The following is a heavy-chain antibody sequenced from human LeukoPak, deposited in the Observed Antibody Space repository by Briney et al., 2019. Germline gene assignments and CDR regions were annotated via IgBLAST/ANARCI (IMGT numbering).Heavy chain of an antibody. Sequence: SETLSLTCTVSGGSISSGDYYWSWIRQPPGKGLEWIGYIYYSGSTYYNPSLKSRVTMSVDTSKNQFSLKLSSVTAVDTAVYYCARTMSSSHTVYGMDVWGQGTTVTVSS. D-gene: IGHD2-2*02. CDR1: GGSISSGDYY. CDR2: IYYSGST. J-gene: IGHJ6*02. V-gene: IGHV4-30-4*01. CDR3: ARTMSSSHTVYGMDV.